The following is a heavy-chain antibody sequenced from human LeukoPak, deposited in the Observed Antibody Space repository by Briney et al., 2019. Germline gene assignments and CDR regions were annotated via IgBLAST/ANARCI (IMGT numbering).Heavy chain of an antibody. D-gene: IGHD6-13*01. J-gene: IGHJ4*02. Sequence: LGESLKISCKGSGYSFTNYWIGWVRQMPGKGLEWMGIIYPGDSDTRYSPSFQGQVTISADKSVSTAYLQWSSLKASDTAMYYCARHYSSSWYVVDYWGQGTLVTVSS. CDR3: ARHYSSSWYVVDY. CDR2: IYPGDSDT. V-gene: IGHV5-51*01. CDR1: GYSFTNYW.